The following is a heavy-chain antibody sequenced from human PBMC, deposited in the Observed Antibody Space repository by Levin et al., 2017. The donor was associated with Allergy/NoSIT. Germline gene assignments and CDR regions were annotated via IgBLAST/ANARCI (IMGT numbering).Heavy chain of an antibody. Sequence: SETLSLTCAVYGESLTYYYWSWIRQPPGKGLEWIGEINHSGSTNYNPSLKSRVTISVDTSKNQFSLKLSSVTAGAPAVDYCARLGRGYTYGSRWFDPWGQGSLVTISS. D-gene: IGHD5-18*01. V-gene: IGHV4-34*01. CDR3: ARLGRGYTYGSRWFDP. J-gene: IGHJ5*02. CDR1: GESLTYYY. CDR2: INHSGST.